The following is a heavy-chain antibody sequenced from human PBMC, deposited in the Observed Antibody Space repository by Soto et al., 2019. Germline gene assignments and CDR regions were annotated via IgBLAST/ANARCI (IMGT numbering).Heavy chain of an antibody. CDR1: GFTFSSYS. CDR3: ARDPGTLFVY. Sequence: EVQLVESGGGLVKPGGSLRLSCAASGFTFSSYSMNWVRQAPGKGLEGVSSISSSSSYIYYADSVKGRFTISRDNAKNSLYLQMNSLRAEDTAVYYCARDPGTLFVYWGQGTLVTVSS. V-gene: IGHV3-21*01. D-gene: IGHD1-7*01. CDR2: ISSSSSYI. J-gene: IGHJ4*02.